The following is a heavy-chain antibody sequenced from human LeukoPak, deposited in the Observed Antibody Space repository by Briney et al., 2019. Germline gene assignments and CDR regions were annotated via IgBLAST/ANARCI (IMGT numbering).Heavy chain of an antibody. CDR2: ITGSGGST. CDR1: GFTFSSYG. D-gene: IGHD2-21*02. J-gene: IGHJ4*02. Sequence: PGGSLRLSCAASGFTFSSYGMSWVRQAPGKGLEWVSAITGSGGSTYYADSVKGRFTISRDNSKNTLYLQMNSLRAEDTAIYYCAKGMLAYCGGDCPFDYWGQGTLVTVSS. V-gene: IGHV3-23*01. CDR3: AKGMLAYCGGDCPFDY.